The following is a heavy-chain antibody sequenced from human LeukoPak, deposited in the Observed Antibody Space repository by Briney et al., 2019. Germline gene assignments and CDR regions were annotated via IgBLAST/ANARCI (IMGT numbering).Heavy chain of an antibody. CDR1: GYSFTSYW. V-gene: IGHV5-10-1*01. CDR3: ARTGDTAMEDPRKNDY. J-gene: IGHJ4*02. Sequence: GESLKISCKGSGYSFTSYWISWVRQMPGKGLEWMGRIDPSDSYTNYSPSFQGHVTISADKSISTAYLQWSSLKASDTAMYYCARTGDTAMEDPRKNDYWGQGTLVTVSS. D-gene: IGHD5-18*01. CDR2: IDPSDSYT.